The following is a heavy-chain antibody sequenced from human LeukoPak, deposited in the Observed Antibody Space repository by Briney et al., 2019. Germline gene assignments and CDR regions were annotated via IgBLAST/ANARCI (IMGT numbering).Heavy chain of an antibody. CDR2: INPNSGDT. CDR3: ARDRCNWNCLDY. Sequence: GASVKLSCKASGYTVTGYHLHWVRQAPGQGLEWMGWINPNSGDTNYAQKFQGRVTMARDTSISTAYMELSRLRSDDTAVYYCARDRCNWNCLDYWGQGTLVTVSS. V-gene: IGHV1-2*02. CDR1: GYTVTGYH. J-gene: IGHJ4*02. D-gene: IGHD1-7*01.